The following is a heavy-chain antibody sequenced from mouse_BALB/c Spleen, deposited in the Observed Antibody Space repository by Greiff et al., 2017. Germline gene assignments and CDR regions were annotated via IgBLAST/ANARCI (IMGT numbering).Heavy chain of an antibody. J-gene: IGHJ4*01. CDR1: GYTFTSYW. D-gene: IGHD1-1*01. CDR3: ARGGPVYYGSLYYAMDY. CDR2: IYPGDGDT. V-gene: IGHV1-87*01. Sequence: QVQLQQSGAELARPGASVKLSCKASGYTFTSYWMQWVKQRPGQGLEWIGAIYPGDGDTRYTQKFKGKATLTADKSSSTAYMQLSSLASEDSAVYYCARGGPVYYGSLYYAMDYWGQGTSVTVSS.